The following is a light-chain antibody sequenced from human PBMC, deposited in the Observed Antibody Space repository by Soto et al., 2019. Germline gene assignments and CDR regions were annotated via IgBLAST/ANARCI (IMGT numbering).Light chain of an antibody. J-gene: IGLJ2*01. Sequence: QSVLTQPASVSGSPGQSITISCTGTSSDVGSYNLVSWYQQHPGQAPKLMIYEVSKRPSGVSNRFSGSKSGNTASLTISGLQAEDEADYYCCSYAGSSTFVFGGGTKLTVL. CDR3: CSYAGSSTFV. CDR2: EVS. CDR1: SSDVGSYNL. V-gene: IGLV2-23*02.